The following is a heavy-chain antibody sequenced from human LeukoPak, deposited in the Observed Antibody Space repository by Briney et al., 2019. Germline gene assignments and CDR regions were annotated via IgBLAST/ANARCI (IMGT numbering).Heavy chain of an antibody. CDR2: ISSSSSYI. Sequence: GGSLRLSCAASGFTLSSYSMNWVRQAPGKGLEWVSSISSSSSYIYYAASVKGRFTISRDNAKNSLYLQMNSLRAEDTAVYYCARDKIEQWLVRGYYYYGMDVWGQGTTVTVSS. J-gene: IGHJ6*02. V-gene: IGHV3-21*01. CDR3: ARDKIEQWLVRGYYYYGMDV. D-gene: IGHD6-19*01. CDR1: GFTLSSYS.